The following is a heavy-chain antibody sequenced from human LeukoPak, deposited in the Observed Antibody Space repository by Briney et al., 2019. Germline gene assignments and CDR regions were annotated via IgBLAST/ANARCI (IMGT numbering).Heavy chain of an antibody. V-gene: IGHV3-7*01. D-gene: IGHD3-16*01. J-gene: IGHJ4*02. CDR1: GFSFNSDW. Sequence: GGSLRLSCAASGFSFNSDWMDWVRQAPGKGLEWVANIKHDESEKNYLDSVKGRFTISRDNAQNSLYLQMNGLRVEDTAVYYCTRRLDDWGQGILVTVSS. CDR3: TRRLDD. CDR2: IKHDESEK.